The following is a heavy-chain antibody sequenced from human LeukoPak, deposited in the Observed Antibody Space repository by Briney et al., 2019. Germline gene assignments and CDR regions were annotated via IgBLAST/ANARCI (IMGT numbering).Heavy chain of an antibody. J-gene: IGHJ5*02. CDR3: ARVGLRYFDWSTRNWFDP. CDR2: MNPNSGNT. D-gene: IGHD3-9*01. CDR1: GGTFSSYA. Sequence: ASVKVSCKASGGTFSSYAINWVRQATGRGLEWMGWMNPNSGNTGYAQKFQGRVTMTRNTSISTAYMELSSLRSEDTAVYYCARVGLRYFDWSTRNWFDPWGQGTLVTVSS. V-gene: IGHV1-8*02.